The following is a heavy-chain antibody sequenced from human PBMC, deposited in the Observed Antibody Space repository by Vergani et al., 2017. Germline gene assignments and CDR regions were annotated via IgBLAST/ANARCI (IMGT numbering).Heavy chain of an antibody. D-gene: IGHD3-9*01. V-gene: IGHV4-34*01. J-gene: IGHJ4*02. Sequence: QVQLQQWGAGPLKPSETLSLTCAVYGGSFSGYYWSWIRQPPGKGLEWIGEINHSGSTNYNPSLKSRVTISVDTSKNQFSLKLSSVTAADTAVYYCAREDDILATLDYWGQGTLVTVSS. CDR2: INHSGST. CDR1: GGSFSGYY. CDR3: AREDDILATLDY.